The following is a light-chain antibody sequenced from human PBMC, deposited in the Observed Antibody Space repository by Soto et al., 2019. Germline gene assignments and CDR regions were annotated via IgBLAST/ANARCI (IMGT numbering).Light chain of an antibody. CDR2: TAS. J-gene: IGKJ2*01. CDR3: QQYKAYPYT. Sequence: DIQMTQSPSSLSASVGDRVTITCRASQSINHWLAWYQQKPGKAPNLLIYTASSLESGVPSRFSGSGSGTEFTLTISSLQPDDFTTYYCQQYKAYPYTFGQGTKVDIK. V-gene: IGKV1-5*03. CDR1: QSINHW.